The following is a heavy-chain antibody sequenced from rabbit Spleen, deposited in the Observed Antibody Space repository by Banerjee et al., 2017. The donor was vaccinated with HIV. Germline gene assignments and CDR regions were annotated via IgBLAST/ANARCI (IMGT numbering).Heavy chain of an antibody. CDR1: GFSFSSGYW. V-gene: IGHV1S45*01. Sequence: QEQLEQSGGDLVKPEGSLTLTCTASGFSFSSGYWICWVRQAPGKGLEWIGCIYNSDGSTSYASWVNGRFTISSHNAQNTLYLQLNSLTAADTATYFCVRDRANIGGDYGPYYFDLWGQGTLVTVS. CDR2: IYNSDGST. J-gene: IGHJ4*01. D-gene: IGHD2-1*01. CDR3: VRDRANIGGDYGPYYFDL.